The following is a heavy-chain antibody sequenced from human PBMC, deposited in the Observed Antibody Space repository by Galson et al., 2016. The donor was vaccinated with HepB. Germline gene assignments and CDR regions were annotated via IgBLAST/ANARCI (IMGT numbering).Heavy chain of an antibody. CDR1: GDSVTNDDTI. D-gene: IGHD5-18*01. CDR3: TSGYMHTGMNV. Sequence: CAISGDSVTNDDTIWNWIRQSPSRGLEWLGRTYYRSQWFNEYAVSVKSRITINSDTSRNQFSLPLDSVTPDDTAAYFCTSGYMHTGMNVWGQGTTVTVSS. V-gene: IGHV6-1*01. CDR2: TYYRSQWFN. J-gene: IGHJ6*02.